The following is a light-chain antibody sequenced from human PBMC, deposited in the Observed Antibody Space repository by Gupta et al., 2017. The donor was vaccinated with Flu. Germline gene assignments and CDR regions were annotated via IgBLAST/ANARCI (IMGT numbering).Light chain of an antibody. CDR3: MQALQTRT. CDR2: LGS. J-gene: IGKJ1*01. V-gene: IGKV2-28*01. CDR1: QSLVHSNRYKY. Sequence: DIVLTQSPPSLPVTSGEQAYISCRSSQSLVHSNRYKYLDWYLQKPGQSPQLLIYLGSIRDCGVPDRFSGSGSGTDFTLKISRVEAEDVGVYYCMQALQTRTFGQGTKVEIK.